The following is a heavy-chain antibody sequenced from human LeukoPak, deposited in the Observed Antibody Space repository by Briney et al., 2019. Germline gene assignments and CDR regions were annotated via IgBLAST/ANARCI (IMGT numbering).Heavy chain of an antibody. CDR2: INPNSGGT. CDR3: ATAKGFWSGYYQDC. V-gene: IGHV1-2*02. J-gene: IGHJ4*02. D-gene: IGHD3-3*01. CDR1: GYTFTGYY. Sequence: ASVKVSCKASGYTFTGYYMHWVRPAPGQGLVWMGWINPNSGGTNYAQKFQGRVTMTRDTSISTAYMELSRLRSDDTAVYYCATAKGFWSGYYQDCWGQGTLVTVSS.